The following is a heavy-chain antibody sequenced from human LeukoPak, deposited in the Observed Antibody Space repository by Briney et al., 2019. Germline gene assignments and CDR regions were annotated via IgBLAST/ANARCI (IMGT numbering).Heavy chain of an antibody. D-gene: IGHD5-18*01. CDR2: IYSGGST. CDR3: AREGYSYGFDY. V-gene: IGHV3-53*01. J-gene: IGHJ4*02. Sequence: GGSLRLSCAASGFTVSSNYMSWVRQAPGKGLEWVSIIYSGGSTYYADSVKGRFTISRDNSKNTLYLQMNSLRAEDTAVYYCAREGYSYGFDYWGQGTLVTVSS. CDR1: GFTVSSNY.